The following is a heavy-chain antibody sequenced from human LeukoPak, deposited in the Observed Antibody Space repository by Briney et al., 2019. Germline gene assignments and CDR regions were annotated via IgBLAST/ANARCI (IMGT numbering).Heavy chain of an antibody. D-gene: IGHD2-2*01. CDR2: ISSSSSYI. J-gene: IGHJ6*02. V-gene: IGHV3-21*01. Sequence: GGSLRLSCAASGFTFSSKSMNWVRQAPGKGLEWVSSISSSSSYIYYADSVKGRFTISRVNAKNSLYLEMNSLRAEDTAVYYCARGYCSSTSCYGYYYYGMDVWGQGTTVTVSS. CDR1: GFTFSSKS. CDR3: ARGYCSSTSCYGYYYYGMDV.